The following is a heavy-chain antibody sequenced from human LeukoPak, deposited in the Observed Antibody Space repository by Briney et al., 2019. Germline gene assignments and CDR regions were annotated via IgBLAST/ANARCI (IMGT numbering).Heavy chain of an antibody. Sequence: SGPTLVNPTQTLTLTCTFSGFSLSTSGMCASWIRQPPGKALEWLALIDWDDDKYYSTSLKTRLTISKDTSKNQVVLTMTNMDPVDTATYYCARIRRYYDSSGYYYKLFDYWGQGTLVTVSS. CDR1: GFSLSTSGMC. J-gene: IGHJ4*02. CDR2: IDWDDDK. V-gene: IGHV2-70*01. D-gene: IGHD3-22*01. CDR3: ARIRRYYDSSGYYYKLFDY.